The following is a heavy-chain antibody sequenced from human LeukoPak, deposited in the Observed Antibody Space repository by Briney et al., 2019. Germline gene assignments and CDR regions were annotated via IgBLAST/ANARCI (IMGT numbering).Heavy chain of an antibody. CDR3: AKFSSSWDFDY. J-gene: IGHJ4*02. CDR2: ISSNGGST. Sequence: GGSLRLSCAASGFTFSSYAMHWVRQAPGKGLEYVSAISSNGGSTYYANSVKGRFTISRDNSKNTLYLQMNSLRAEDTAVYYCAKFSSSWDFDYWGQGTLVTVSS. D-gene: IGHD6-13*01. CDR1: GFTFSSYA. V-gene: IGHV3-64*01.